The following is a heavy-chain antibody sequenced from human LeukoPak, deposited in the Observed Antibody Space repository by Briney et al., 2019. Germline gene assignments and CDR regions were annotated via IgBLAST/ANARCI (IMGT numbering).Heavy chain of an antibody. Sequence: SETLSLTCIVSGGSMNNYYWSWIRQPPGKGLEWIGYVSYSGNTNYNSSLKSRVSMSVDTSKYQFSLKLISVTAADTAMYYCARGVVAATLFWFDPWGQGTLVTVSS. CDR3: ARGVVAATLFWFDP. CDR1: GGSMNNYY. CDR2: VSYSGNT. J-gene: IGHJ5*02. D-gene: IGHD2-15*01. V-gene: IGHV4-59*01.